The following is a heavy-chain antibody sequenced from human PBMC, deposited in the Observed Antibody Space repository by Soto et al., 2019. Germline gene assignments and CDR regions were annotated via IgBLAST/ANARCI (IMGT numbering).Heavy chain of an antibody. CDR2: INPSGGST. Sequence: ASVKVSFKASGYTFTSYYMHWVRQAPGQGLEWMGIINPSGGSTSYAQKFQGRVTMTRDTSTSTVYMELSSLRSEDTAVYYCARDVVDYYGSGSYYYGMDVWGQGTTVTVS. CDR3: ARDVVDYYGSGSYYYGMDV. J-gene: IGHJ6*02. CDR1: GYTFTSYY. D-gene: IGHD3-10*01. V-gene: IGHV1-46*03.